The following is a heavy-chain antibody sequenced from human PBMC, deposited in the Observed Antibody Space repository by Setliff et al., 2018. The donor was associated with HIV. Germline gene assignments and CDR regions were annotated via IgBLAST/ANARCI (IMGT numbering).Heavy chain of an antibody. J-gene: IGHJ4*02. CDR2: ISYDGSNK. Sequence: PGESLKISCAASRFTFSTYAMHWVRQAPGKGLEWVAIISYDGSNKYYTDSVRGRLTISRDNSKTTLYLQMNSLRAEDTAVYYCARESYDYGDYVGSSSFDYWGQGTLVTVSS. V-gene: IGHV3-30*10. CDR3: ARESYDYGDYVGSSSFDY. CDR1: RFTFSTYA. D-gene: IGHD4-17*01.